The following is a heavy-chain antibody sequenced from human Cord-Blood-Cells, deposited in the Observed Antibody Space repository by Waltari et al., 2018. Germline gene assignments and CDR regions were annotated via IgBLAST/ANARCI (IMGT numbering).Heavy chain of an antibody. CDR3: ATYSSSWWYFDL. J-gene: IGHJ2*01. V-gene: IGHV1-24*01. Sequence: QVQLVQSGAEVTKPGASVKVSCKVPGYTLTELSMHWVRQAPGQGLEWMGGFDPEDGETIYAQKFQGRVTMTEDTSTDTAYMELSSLRSEDTAVYYCATYSSSWWYFDLWGRGTLVTVSS. CDR2: FDPEDGET. CDR1: GYTLTELS. D-gene: IGHD6-13*01.